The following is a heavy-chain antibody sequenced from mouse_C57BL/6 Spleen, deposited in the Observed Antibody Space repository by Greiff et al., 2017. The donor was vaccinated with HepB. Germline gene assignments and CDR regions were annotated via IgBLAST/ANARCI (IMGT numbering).Heavy chain of an antibody. CDR2: IDPSDSYT. CDR3: ARYQDYAMDY. V-gene: IGHV1-69*01. J-gene: IGHJ4*01. CDR1: GYTFTSYW. Sequence: VQLQQSGAELVMPGASVKLSCKASGYTFTSYWMHWVKQRPGQGLEWIGEIDPSDSYTNYNQKFKGKSTLTVDKSSSTAYMQLSSLTSEDSAVYYCARYQDYAMDYWGQGTSVTVSS.